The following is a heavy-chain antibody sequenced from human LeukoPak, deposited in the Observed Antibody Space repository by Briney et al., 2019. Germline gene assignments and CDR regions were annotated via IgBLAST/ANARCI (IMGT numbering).Heavy chain of an antibody. V-gene: IGHV4-34*01. CDR2: INHSGST. CDR1: NYSISSDYY. J-gene: IGHJ5*02. Sequence: SETLSLTCTVSNYSISSDYYWNWIRQPPGKGLEWIGEINHSGSTNYNPSLKSRVTISVDTSKNQFSLKLSSVTAADTAVYYCARRIDSRPPPDWFDPWGQGTLVTVSS. CDR3: ARRIDSRPPPDWFDP. D-gene: IGHD6-13*01.